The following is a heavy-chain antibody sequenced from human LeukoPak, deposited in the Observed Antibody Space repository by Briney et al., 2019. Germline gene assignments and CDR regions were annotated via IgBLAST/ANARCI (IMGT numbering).Heavy chain of an antibody. CDR2: INHSVST. Sequence: SETLSLTCAVYGGSFSGYYWSWIRQPPGKGLEWIGEINHSVSTNYNPSLKSRVTISLDTSNNQFSLKLSSVPAADTAVYYCARAGASAYWGQGTLVTVSS. D-gene: IGHD1-26*01. V-gene: IGHV4-34*01. J-gene: IGHJ4*02. CDR3: ARAGASAY. CDR1: GGSFSGYY.